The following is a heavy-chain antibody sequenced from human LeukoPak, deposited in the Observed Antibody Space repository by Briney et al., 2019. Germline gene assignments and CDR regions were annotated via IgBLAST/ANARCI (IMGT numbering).Heavy chain of an antibody. J-gene: IGHJ3*02. D-gene: IGHD6-13*01. CDR1: GFTFGDYA. V-gene: IGHV3-49*03. CDR3: TRDFQQLVHRLPDAFDI. CDR2: IRSKAYGGTT. Sequence: GGSLRLSCTASGFTFGDYAMSWFRQAPGKGLEWVGFIRSKAYGGTTEYAASVKGRFTISRDDSKSIAYLQMNSLKTEDTAVYYCTRDFQQLVHRLPDAFDIWGQGTMVTVSS.